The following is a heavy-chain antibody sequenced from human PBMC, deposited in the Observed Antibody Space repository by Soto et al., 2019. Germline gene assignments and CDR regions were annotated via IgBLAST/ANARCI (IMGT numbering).Heavy chain of an antibody. CDR2: IKNKANSYTT. J-gene: IGHJ4*02. CDR3: TRASLGRRRSSDY. V-gene: IGHV3-72*01. Sequence: EVQLVESGGGLVPPEGSLRLSCAASGCTFSDHYMDWVRQDPGKGRYWVGRIKNKANSYTTEYAAPVKGRFIISRDDSKNSGFLQMNRLKTDDTAVYYWTRASLGRRRSSDYWGEGILVTVSS. CDR1: GCTFSDHY. D-gene: IGHD7-27*01.